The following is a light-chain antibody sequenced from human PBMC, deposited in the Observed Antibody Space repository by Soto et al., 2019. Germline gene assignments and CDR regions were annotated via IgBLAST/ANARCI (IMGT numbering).Light chain of an antibody. J-gene: IGKJ1*01. CDR2: GAS. CDR1: QSVDIS. Sequence: EIVLTQSPATLSVSPGESVPLSCRASQSVDISLAWYQQKPGQAPRLLIYGASTRATDMPGTFSGRGSGTEFTLTISSLRPEDFGVYYCQQYRSWPRTVGQGTKVDIK. V-gene: IGKV3-15*01. CDR3: QQYRSWPRT.